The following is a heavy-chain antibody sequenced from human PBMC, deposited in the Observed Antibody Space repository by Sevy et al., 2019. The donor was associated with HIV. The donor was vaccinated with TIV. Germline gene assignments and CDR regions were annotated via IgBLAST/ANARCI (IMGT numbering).Heavy chain of an antibody. CDR3: VSLDYYDSSGSHPGYFDY. CDR2: ISDDGSHK. Sequence: GGSLRLSCAASGFRFSDYDIHWVRQAPGKGLEGVAVISDDGSHKDYADSVKGRFTISRDNSKNTLYVQMNSLRAEDTAVYYCVSLDYYDSSGSHPGYFDYWGQGTLVTVSS. CDR1: GFRFSDYD. J-gene: IGHJ4*02. D-gene: IGHD3-22*01. V-gene: IGHV3-30*04.